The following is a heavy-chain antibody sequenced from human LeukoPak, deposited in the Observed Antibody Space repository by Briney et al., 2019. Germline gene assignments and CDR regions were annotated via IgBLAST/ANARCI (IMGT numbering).Heavy chain of an antibody. CDR1: GDSVSSNSAA. CDR2: TYYRSKWYN. Sequence: SQTLSLTCAISGDSVSSNSAAWNWIRPSPSSGLEWLGRTYYRSKWYNDYAVSVKSRITVNPDTSKNQFSLQLNSVTPEDTAVYYCARAPWGYDFWSGYYGHFDYWGQGTLVTVSS. CDR3: ARAPWGYDFWSGYYGHFDY. J-gene: IGHJ4*02. D-gene: IGHD3-3*01. V-gene: IGHV6-1*01.